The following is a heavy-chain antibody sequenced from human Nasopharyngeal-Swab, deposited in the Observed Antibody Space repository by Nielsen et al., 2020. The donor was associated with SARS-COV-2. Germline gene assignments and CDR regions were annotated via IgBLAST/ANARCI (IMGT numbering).Heavy chain of an antibody. V-gene: IGHV3-53*01. J-gene: IGHJ4*02. CDR3: ARALDYGDYVSPNDY. CDR1: GFTVSSNH. CDR2: IYSGGST. Sequence: GESLKISCAASGFTVSSNHMSWVRQAPGKGLEWVSVIYSGGSTYYADSVKGRFTISRDNAKNSLYLQMNSLRAEDTAVYYCARALDYGDYVSPNDYWGQGTLVTVSS. D-gene: IGHD4-17*01.